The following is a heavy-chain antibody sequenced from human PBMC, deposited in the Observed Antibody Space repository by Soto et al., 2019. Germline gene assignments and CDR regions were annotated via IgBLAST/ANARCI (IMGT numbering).Heavy chain of an antibody. V-gene: IGHV3-53*01. CDR3: AKIWVAAFAFDI. CDR2: ICSGGST. J-gene: IGHJ3*02. Sequence: GGSLRLSCAASGFTVSDNYMSWVRQAPGKGLEWVSLICSGGSTYYPDSVKGRFTISRDNSKNTLYLQMNSLRAEDTAMYYCAKIWVAAFAFDIWGQGTMVTVS. CDR1: GFTVSDNY. D-gene: IGHD2-15*01.